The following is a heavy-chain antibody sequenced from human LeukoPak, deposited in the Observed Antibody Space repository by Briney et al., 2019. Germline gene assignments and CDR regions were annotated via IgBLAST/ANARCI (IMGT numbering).Heavy chain of an antibody. Sequence: SETLSLTCTVSGGSISSSSYYWGWIRQRPGKGLVWIGTIYYSGSTNYNPSLKSRVTISVDTSKNQFSLKLSSVTAADTAVYYCARHLKIRGSYELDPWGQGTLVTVSS. D-gene: IGHD1-26*01. J-gene: IGHJ5*02. CDR3: ARHLKIRGSYELDP. CDR1: GGSISSSSYY. V-gene: IGHV4-39*01. CDR2: IYYSGST.